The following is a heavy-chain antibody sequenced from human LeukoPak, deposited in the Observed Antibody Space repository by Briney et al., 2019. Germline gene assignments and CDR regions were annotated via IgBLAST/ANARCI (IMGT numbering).Heavy chain of an antibody. CDR1: GGSVSSGSYY. J-gene: IGHJ4*02. D-gene: IGHD6-13*01. CDR2: IYYSGST. Sequence: SETLSLTCTVSGGSVSSGSYYWSWIRQPPGKGLEWIGYIYYSGSTNYNPSLKSRVTISVDTSKNQFSLKLSSVTAADTAVYYCARMGMAARAYYFDYWGQGTLVTASS. V-gene: IGHV4-61*01. CDR3: ARMGMAARAYYFDY.